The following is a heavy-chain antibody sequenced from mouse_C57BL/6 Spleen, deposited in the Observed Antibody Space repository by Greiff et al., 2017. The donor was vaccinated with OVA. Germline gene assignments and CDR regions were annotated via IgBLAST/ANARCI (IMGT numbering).Heavy chain of an antibody. J-gene: IGHJ3*01. Sequence: QVQLQQPGAELVKPGASVKLSCKASGYTFTSYWMQWVKQRPGQGLEWIGEIDPADSYTNYNQKCKGKATLTVDTSSSTAYMQLSSLTSEDSAVYYCARKRWDGFAYWGQGTLVTVSA. CDR2: IDPADSYT. V-gene: IGHV1-50*01. D-gene: IGHD4-1*01. CDR1: GYTFTSYW. CDR3: ARKRWDGFAY.